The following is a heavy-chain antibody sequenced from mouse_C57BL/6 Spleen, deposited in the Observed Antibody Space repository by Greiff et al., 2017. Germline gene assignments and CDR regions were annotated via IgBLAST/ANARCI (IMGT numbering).Heavy chain of an antibody. CDR1: GYAFSSYW. Sequence: QVHVKQSGAELVKPGASVKISCKASGYAFSSYWMNWVKQRPGKGLEWIGQIYPGDGDTNYNGKFKGKATLTADKSSSTAYMQLRSLTSEDSAVEFGARGGTTVEGYLDVWGTGTTVTVSS. J-gene: IGHJ1*03. CDR3: ARGGTTVEGYLDV. V-gene: IGHV1-80*01. CDR2: IYPGDGDT. D-gene: IGHD1-1*01.